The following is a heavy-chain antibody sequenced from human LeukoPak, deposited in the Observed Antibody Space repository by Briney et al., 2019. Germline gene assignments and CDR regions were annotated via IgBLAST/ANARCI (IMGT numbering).Heavy chain of an antibody. D-gene: IGHD2-21*02. J-gene: IGHJ5*02. Sequence: SSVKVSCKASGCTFISYAISWVRQAPGQGREWMGGIIPIFGTSNYAQKFQGTVTIPADKSTSKDYTELSSLRSEDTAVYYCARALCGSDCYSPNWFDPWGQGTLVTVSS. CDR3: ARALCGSDCYSPNWFDP. V-gene: IGHV1-69*06. CDR2: IIPIFGTS. CDR1: GCTFISYA.